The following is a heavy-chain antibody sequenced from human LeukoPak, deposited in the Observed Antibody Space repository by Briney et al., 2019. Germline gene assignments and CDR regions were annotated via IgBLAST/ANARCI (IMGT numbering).Heavy chain of an antibody. CDR3: ARGRGELIDY. J-gene: IGHJ4*01. Sequence: SQTLSLTCVISGDSVSSNSAAWNWLRLSPSRGLGWLGRTYYRSKWNNDYAISVKTRIIIKPDTSKNQFSLQVNSVTPESSAVYYCARGRGELIDYWGHGTLVTVSP. V-gene: IGHV6-1*01. CDR2: TYYRSKWNN. D-gene: IGHD1-26*01. CDR1: GDSVSSNSAA.